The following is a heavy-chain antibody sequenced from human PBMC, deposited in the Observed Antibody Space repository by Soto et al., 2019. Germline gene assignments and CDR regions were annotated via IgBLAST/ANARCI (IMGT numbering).Heavy chain of an antibody. CDR2: IFWDDDK. Sequence: QITLMESGPTLVKPTQTLTLACTFSGFSLTTSGVGVGWIRQPPGKALEWLALIFWDDDKRYSPSLRTRLTITKDTSKNQVVLTMTNMDPVDTATYYCAHISQGYTSSSQWDYYYYYYMDVWGKGTTVTVSS. D-gene: IGHD6-6*01. CDR1: GFSLTTSGVG. CDR3: AHISQGYTSSSQWDYYYYYYMDV. V-gene: IGHV2-5*02. J-gene: IGHJ6*03.